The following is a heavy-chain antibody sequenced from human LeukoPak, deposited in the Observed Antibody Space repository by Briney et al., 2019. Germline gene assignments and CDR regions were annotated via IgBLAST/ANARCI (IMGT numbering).Heavy chain of an antibody. J-gene: IGHJ6*02. Sequence: PGGSLRLSCAASGFTFSSYWMHWVRQAPGKGLVWVSRINSDGSSTTYADSVKGRFTISRDNAKNTLYLQMNSLRAEDTAVYYCARELDYFGMDVWGQGTTVTVSS. D-gene: IGHD3-3*02. CDR2: INSDGSST. CDR3: ARELDYFGMDV. V-gene: IGHV3-74*01. CDR1: GFTFSSYW.